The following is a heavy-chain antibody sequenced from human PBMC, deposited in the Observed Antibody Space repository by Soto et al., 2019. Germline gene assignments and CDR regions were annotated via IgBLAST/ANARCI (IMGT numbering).Heavy chain of an antibody. D-gene: IGHD3-9*01. CDR3: ASFRYPNTDY. Sequence: TLSLTCAVSGASINRNNWWSWVRQPPGKGLEWIGEIYHSGSTNYNPSLKSRVTISVDKSKNQFSLKLSSVTAADTAVYYCASFRYPNTDYWGQGTLVTVSS. V-gene: IGHV4-4*02. CDR1: GASINRNNW. CDR2: IYHSGST. J-gene: IGHJ4*02.